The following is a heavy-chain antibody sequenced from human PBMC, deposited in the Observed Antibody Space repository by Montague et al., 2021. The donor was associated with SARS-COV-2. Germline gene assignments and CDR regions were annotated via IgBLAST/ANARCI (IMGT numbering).Heavy chain of an antibody. J-gene: IGHJ4*02. Sequence: SETLSLTCEVSGGSIRSYYWSWIRQSPGKGLEWIGYVHYTGSTKYNPSLKTRVNLSLDTPKNHFSLRLNSVTAADTAVYYCARAQNICFIANCVNYFDLWGLGALVSVSS. CDR1: GGSIRSYY. D-gene: IGHD1-1*01. CDR3: ARAQNICFIANCVNYFDL. V-gene: IGHV4-59*01. CDR2: VHYTGST.